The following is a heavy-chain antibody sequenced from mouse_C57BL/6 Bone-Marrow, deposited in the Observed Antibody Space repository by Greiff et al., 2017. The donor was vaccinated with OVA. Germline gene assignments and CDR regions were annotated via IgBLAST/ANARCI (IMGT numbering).Heavy chain of an antibody. V-gene: IGHV1-59*01. CDR1: GYTFTSYW. Sequence: QVQLQQPGAELVRPGTSVKLSCKASGYTFTSYWMHWVKQRPGQGLEWIGVIDPSDSYTNYNQKFKGKATLTVDTSSSTAYMQLSSLSSEDSAVYYCVREGNYYFDYWGQGTTLTVSS. CDR3: VREGNYYFDY. CDR2: IDPSDSYT. D-gene: IGHD2-1*01. J-gene: IGHJ2*01.